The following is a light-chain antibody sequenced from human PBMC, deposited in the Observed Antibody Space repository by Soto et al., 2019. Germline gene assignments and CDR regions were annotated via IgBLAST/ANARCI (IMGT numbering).Light chain of an antibody. J-gene: IGKJ1*01. CDR3: QQYNNWPRGT. V-gene: IGKV3-15*01. CDR2: GAS. CDR1: QNILSN. Sequence: EIVFTQSPDTLSLSPGEGASLSCSASQNILSNLAWYQQKPGQAPRLLIYGASTRATGIPARFSGSGSGTEFTLTISSLQSEDFAAYYCQQYNNWPRGTFGQGTKVDIK.